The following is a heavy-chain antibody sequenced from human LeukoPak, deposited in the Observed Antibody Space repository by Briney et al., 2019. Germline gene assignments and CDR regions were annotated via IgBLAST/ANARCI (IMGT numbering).Heavy chain of an antibody. D-gene: IGHD2-2*01. J-gene: IGHJ6*02. CDR2: IKQDGSEK. Sequence: GGSLRLSCAASGFTFSSYWMSWVRQAPGKGLEWVANIKQDGSEKYYVDSVRGRFTISRDNAKNSLYLQMNSLRAEDTAEYYCAKVAGYQPYYGMDVWGQETTVTVSS. V-gene: IGHV3-7*03. CDR1: GFTFSSYW. CDR3: AKVAGYQPYYGMDV.